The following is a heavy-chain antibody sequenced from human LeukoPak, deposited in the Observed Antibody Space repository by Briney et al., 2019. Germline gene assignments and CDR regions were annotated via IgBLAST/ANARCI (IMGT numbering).Heavy chain of an antibody. CDR1: GYTFTGYY. Sequence: ASVKVSCKASGYTFTGYYMHWVRQAPGQGLEWMGRIDPNNGATNYAQKLQGRVTITGDTSVSTAYMELSSLRSDDTAVYYCTRESGSYHGNDYWGQGTLVTVSS. D-gene: IGHD1-26*01. J-gene: IGHJ4*02. V-gene: IGHV1-2*06. CDR3: TRESGSYHGNDY. CDR2: IDPNNGAT.